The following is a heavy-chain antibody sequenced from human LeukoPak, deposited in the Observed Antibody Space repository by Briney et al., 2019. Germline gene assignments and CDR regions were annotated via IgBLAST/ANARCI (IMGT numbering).Heavy chain of an antibody. CDR3: ARGQTIVLGVIITPSYYYMDV. J-gene: IGHJ6*03. Sequence: SETLSLTCTVSGGSTRRYYWSWIWQPPGKGLEWIGYLYYSGGTNYNPSLKRRSTISADTSKNQFSLKLSSVTAADTAVYYCARGQTIVLGVIITPSYYYMDVWDKGTTVTVSS. D-gene: IGHD3-10*01. CDR2: LYYSGGT. V-gene: IGHV4-59*01. CDR1: GGSTRRYY.